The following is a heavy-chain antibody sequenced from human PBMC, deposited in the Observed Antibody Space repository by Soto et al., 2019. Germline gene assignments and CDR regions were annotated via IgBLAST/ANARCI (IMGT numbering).Heavy chain of an antibody. CDR2: INWDDDK. Sequence: QITLKESGPTLVKPTQTLTLTCTFSGFSLSTSGVCVGWIRQPPGKTLEWLTLINWDDDKRYNPSLKNRLTITKDTTKNQVVLTMTNMDPVDTAKYYCAHRRRLGSDWYTFDYWGQGTPVTVSS. D-gene: IGHD6-19*01. CDR3: AHRRRLGSDWYTFDY. J-gene: IGHJ4*02. V-gene: IGHV2-5*02. CDR1: GFSLSTSGVC.